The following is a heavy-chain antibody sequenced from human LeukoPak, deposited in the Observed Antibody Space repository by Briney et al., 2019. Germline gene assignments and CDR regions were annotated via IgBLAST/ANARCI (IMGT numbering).Heavy chain of an antibody. V-gene: IGHV3-7*01. Sequence: PGGSLRLSCVASGFTFSSRDWMTWVRQAPGKGLEWVANIKQDGSEKNYVDSVKGRFTISRDNAKNSVDLQMNSLRAEDTAVYYCAKEPRHYYYDSSIGYWGQGTLVTVSS. J-gene: IGHJ4*02. CDR2: IKQDGSEK. CDR3: AKEPRHYYYDSSIGY. D-gene: IGHD3-22*01. CDR1: GFTFSSRDW.